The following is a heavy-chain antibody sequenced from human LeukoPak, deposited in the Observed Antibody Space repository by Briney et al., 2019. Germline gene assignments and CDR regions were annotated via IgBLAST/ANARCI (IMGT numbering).Heavy chain of an antibody. V-gene: IGHV4-4*07. J-gene: IGHJ5*02. D-gene: IGHD3-9*01. CDR2: IYTSGST. CDR3: AREGRGALTGYTVNWFDP. Sequence: SETLSLTCTVSGGSISSYYWSWIRQPAGKGLEWIARIYTSGSTNYNTSLKSRVTMSVDTSKNQFSLKLSSVTAADTAVYYCAREGRGALTGYTVNWFDPWGQGTLATVSS. CDR1: GGSISSYY.